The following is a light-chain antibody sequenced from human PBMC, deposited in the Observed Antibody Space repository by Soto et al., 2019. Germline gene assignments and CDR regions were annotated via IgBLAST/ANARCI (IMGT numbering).Light chain of an antibody. CDR1: QSISDT. Sequence: EIVMTQSPATLSVSPGGRATLSCRASQSISDTLAWYQQKPGQAPRLLIYGASTRAPGFPARFSGSGSGTEFTLTISSLQPDDFATYYCQQLNSYLSITFGQGTRLEIK. CDR2: GAS. J-gene: IGKJ5*01. CDR3: QQLNSYLSIT. V-gene: IGKV3-15*01.